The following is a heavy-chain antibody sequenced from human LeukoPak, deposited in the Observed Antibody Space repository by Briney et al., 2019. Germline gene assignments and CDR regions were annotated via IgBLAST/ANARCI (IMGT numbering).Heavy chain of an antibody. CDR3: ARVTRRLGTAMVTTFDY. V-gene: IGHV3-66*01. D-gene: IGHD5-18*01. Sequence: GGSLRLSCAASGLTVSRNFMSWVRQAPGKGLEWVSVMYRDGRTYYADSVKGRFTISRDNSKNSLYLQMNSLRAEDTAVYYCARVTRRLGTAMVTTFDYWGQGTLVTVSS. J-gene: IGHJ4*02. CDR1: GLTVSRNF. CDR2: MYRDGRT.